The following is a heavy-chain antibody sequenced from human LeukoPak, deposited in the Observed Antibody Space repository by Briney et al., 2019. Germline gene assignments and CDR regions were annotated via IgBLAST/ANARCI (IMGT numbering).Heavy chain of an antibody. Sequence: ASVKVSCKASGYTFTTYNINWVRQAPGQGLEWMGIINPSGGSTSYAQKFQGRVTMTRDMSTSTVYMELSSLRSEDTAVYYCARLTDIVATPGWFDYWGQGTLVTVSS. CDR1: GYTFTTYN. D-gene: IGHD5-12*01. CDR2: INPSGGST. J-gene: IGHJ4*02. CDR3: ARLTDIVATPGWFDY. V-gene: IGHV1-46*01.